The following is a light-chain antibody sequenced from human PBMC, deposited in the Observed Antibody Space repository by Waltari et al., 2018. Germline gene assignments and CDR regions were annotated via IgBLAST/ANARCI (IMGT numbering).Light chain of an antibody. CDR3: QLRRSMTRT. CDR1: EAISTS. J-gene: IGKJ4*01. Sequence: EIVLTQSPHFQSVTPKEKVTITCRAREAISTSLHRYQQTPDQPPRLLITYASQSMSGVISLCSESYSRRVHTLIRNRQKAEDVAVDCCQLRRSMTRTFGGGTKVEIK. CDR2: YAS. V-gene: IGKV6D-21*02.